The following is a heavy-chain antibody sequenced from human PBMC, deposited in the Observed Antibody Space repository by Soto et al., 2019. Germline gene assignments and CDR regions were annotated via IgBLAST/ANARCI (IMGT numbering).Heavy chain of an antibody. J-gene: IGHJ6*02. D-gene: IGHD1-26*01. CDR3: AGERSALPGARDAMDV. Sequence: GGSLRLSCAASGFNFNTYSMNWVRQAPGKGLEWVSFISTSGGYKYYADSVRGRFTISRDNAKKSVYLEMNSLTADDTAVYYCAGERSALPGARDAMDVWGQGTTVTVSS. CDR1: GFNFNTYS. V-gene: IGHV3-21*01. CDR2: ISTSGGYK.